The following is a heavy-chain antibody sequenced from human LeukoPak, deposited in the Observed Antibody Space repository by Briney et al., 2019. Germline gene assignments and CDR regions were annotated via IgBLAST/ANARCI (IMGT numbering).Heavy chain of an antibody. V-gene: IGHV3-30*18. CDR2: ISYDGSNK. J-gene: IGHJ6*04. Sequence: GGSLRLSCAASVFTFSSYGTHWGRQAAGKRLEWVAVISYDGSNKYYAVSVKGRFTISRDNSKNTLYLQMISLRAEDTAVYYCAKGILPYYYYGMDVWGKGTTVTVSS. CDR3: AKGILPYYYYGMDV. CDR1: VFTFSSYG. D-gene: IGHD1-26*01.